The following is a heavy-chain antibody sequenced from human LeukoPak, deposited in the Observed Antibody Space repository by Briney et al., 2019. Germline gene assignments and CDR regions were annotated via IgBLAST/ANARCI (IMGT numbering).Heavy chain of an antibody. J-gene: IGHJ3*02. CDR3: ARERYDNSGGDDGFDI. D-gene: IGHD3-22*01. CDR1: GXTVSSNS. Sequence: PGGSLRLSCAASGXTVSSNSMNWVRQAPGKGLEWVSVLYSGGSTWYADSVEGRFTISRHNSKNTLYLQMNSLRPEDTALYYCARERYDNSGGDDGFDIWGQGTMVTVSS. V-gene: IGHV3-53*04. CDR2: LYSGGST.